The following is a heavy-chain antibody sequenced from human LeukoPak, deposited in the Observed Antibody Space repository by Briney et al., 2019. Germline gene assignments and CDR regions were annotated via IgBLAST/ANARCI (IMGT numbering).Heavy chain of an antibody. CDR1: GGSFSGYY. CDR2: INHSGST. J-gene: IGHJ4*02. V-gene: IGHV4-34*01. Sequence: SETLSLTCAVYGGSFSGYYWSWIRKPPGKGLEWIGEINHSGSTNYNPSLKSRVTISVDTSKNQFSLKLSSVTAADTAVYYCARYGPYYYDSSRHYYLFRSYYFDYWGQGTLVTVSS. CDR3: ARYGPYYYDSSRHYYLFRSYYFDY. D-gene: IGHD3-22*01.